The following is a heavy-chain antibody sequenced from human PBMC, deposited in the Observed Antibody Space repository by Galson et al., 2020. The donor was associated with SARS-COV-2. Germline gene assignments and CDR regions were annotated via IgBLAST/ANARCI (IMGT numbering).Heavy chain of an antibody. V-gene: IGHV3-23*01. J-gene: IGHJ4*02. CDR1: GISISSYD. CDR2: FRGSGLT. CDR3: AKRDNSGGYFDC. Sequence: GESLKISCAASGISISSYDMSWVRQAPGKGLEWVSTFRGSGLTLYADTVKGRFTISRDNSKNTLYLRVDSLRAEDTAVYYCAKRDNSGGYFDCWGQGTLLIVSA. D-gene: IGHD2-15*01.